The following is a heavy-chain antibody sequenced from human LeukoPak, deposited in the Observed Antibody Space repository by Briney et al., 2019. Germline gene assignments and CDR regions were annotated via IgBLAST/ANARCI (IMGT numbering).Heavy chain of an antibody. J-gene: IGHJ4*02. CDR2: IVPVNGGNT. CDR1: GYSIRNGFY. Sequence: SETLSLTCSVSGYSIRNGFYWAWIRPPPGKRLEWIGNIVPVNGGNTKYNSSLKGRVTISVDTSKNQFSLRLDSVTAADTAIYYCARDDYSNHDSAEWGQGIPVTVSS. V-gene: IGHV4-38-2*02. CDR3: ARDDYSNHDSAE. D-gene: IGHD4-11*01.